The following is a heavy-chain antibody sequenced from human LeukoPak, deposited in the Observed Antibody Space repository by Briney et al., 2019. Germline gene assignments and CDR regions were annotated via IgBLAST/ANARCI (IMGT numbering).Heavy chain of an antibody. Sequence: PSETLSLTCTVSGGSISSYYWSWIRQPPGKGLEWIGYTYYSGSTNYNPSLKSRVTISVDTSKNQFSLKLSSVTAADTAVYYCARSERPFYYGSGPPWYFDLWGRGTLVTVSS. CDR3: ARSERPFYYGSGPPWYFDL. CDR2: TYYSGST. V-gene: IGHV4-59*01. D-gene: IGHD3-10*01. CDR1: GGSISSYY. J-gene: IGHJ2*01.